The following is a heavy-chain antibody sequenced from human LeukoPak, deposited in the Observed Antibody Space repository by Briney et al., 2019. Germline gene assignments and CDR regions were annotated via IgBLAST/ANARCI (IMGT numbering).Heavy chain of an antibody. V-gene: IGHV1-2*02. J-gene: IGHJ4*02. CDR1: GYTFTGYY. CDR3: ARGGESSSWFTSPDY. Sequence: ASVKVSCKASGYTFTGYYMHWVRQAPGQGLEWMGWINPNSGGTNYAQKFQGRVTMTRDTSINTSYMDLSRLRSDDTAVYYCARGGESSSWFTSPDYWGQGTLVTVSS. D-gene: IGHD6-13*01. CDR2: INPNSGGT.